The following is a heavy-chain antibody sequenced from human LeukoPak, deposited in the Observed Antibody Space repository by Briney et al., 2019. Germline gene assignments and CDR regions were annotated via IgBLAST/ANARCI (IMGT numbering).Heavy chain of an antibody. V-gene: IGHV3-23*01. CDR1: GFTFSSYA. Sequence: TGGSLRLSCAASGFTFSSYAMSWVRQAPGKGLEWVSAISGSGGSTYYADSVKGRFTISRDNSKNTLYLQMNSLRAEDTAVYYCAKDLVGATPEGAAFDIWGQGTMVTVSS. J-gene: IGHJ3*02. CDR3: AKDLVGATPEGAAFDI. CDR2: ISGSGGST. D-gene: IGHD1-26*01.